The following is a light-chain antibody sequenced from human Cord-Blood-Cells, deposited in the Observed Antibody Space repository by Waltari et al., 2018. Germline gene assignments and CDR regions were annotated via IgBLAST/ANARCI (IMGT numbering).Light chain of an antibody. J-gene: IGLJ3*02. CDR1: SSDVVGYNY. CDR3: CSYAGSNWV. CDR2: DVS. Sequence: QSALTQPRSVSGSPGQSVTISCTGTSSDVVGYNYVSWYQQHPGKAPKLMIYDVSKRPSGVPDRFSGSKSGNPASLTISGLQAEDEADYYCCSYAGSNWVFGGGTKLTVL. V-gene: IGLV2-11*01.